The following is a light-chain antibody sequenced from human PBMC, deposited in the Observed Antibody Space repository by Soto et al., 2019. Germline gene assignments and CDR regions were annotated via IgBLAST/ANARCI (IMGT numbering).Light chain of an antibody. CDR2: GGT. J-gene: IGKJ5*01. CDR3: QQYGSSPYT. Sequence: EILLTQSPGTLSLSPGERATLSCRASQSVTSTYFACYQQKPGQTPRLLIYGGTARASGIPDRFSGSGYGTEFTLTISRLEPEDFAAYYCQQYGSSPYTFGQGTRLE. CDR1: QSVTSTY. V-gene: IGKV3-20*01.